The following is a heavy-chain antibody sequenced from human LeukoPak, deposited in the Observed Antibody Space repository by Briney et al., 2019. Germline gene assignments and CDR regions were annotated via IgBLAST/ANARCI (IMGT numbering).Heavy chain of an antibody. J-gene: IGHJ4*02. CDR1: GYTSTDYD. CDR2: VSPYNHNT. CDR3: AKNERVRRVVKVLFES. V-gene: IGHV1-18*01. D-gene: IGHD3-10*01. Sequence: GASVKVSCKTSGYTSTDYDITWVRRAPGQGLEWMGRVSPYNHNTYYAQTLEGRVTMTADTSTSTAYMELRSLRSDDTAVYYCAKNERVRRVVKVLFESWGQGALVTVSS.